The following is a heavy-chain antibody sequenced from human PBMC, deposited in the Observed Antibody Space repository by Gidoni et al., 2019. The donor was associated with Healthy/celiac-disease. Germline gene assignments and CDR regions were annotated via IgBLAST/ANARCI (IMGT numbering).Heavy chain of an antibody. CDR2: ISGSGGST. Sequence: EVQLLESGGGLVQPGGSLRLSCAASGFPFSSYAMSWVRQAPGKGLEWVSAISGSGGSTYYADAVKGRFTISRDNSKNTLYLQMNSLRAEDTAVYYCAKVESWGLSSGCYFDYWGQGTLVTVSS. J-gene: IGHJ4*02. CDR1: GFPFSSYA. CDR3: AKVESWGLSSGCYFDY. D-gene: IGHD6-19*01. V-gene: IGHV3-23*01.